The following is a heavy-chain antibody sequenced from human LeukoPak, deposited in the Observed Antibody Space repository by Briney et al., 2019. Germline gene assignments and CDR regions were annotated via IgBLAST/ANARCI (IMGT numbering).Heavy chain of an antibody. V-gene: IGHV3-23*01. CDR2: ISGSGDNT. D-gene: IGHD3-10*01. CDR1: GFTFSSHA. CDR3: ARCELASGLLYYYYGMDV. Sequence: GGSLRLSCAASGFTFSSHAMTWVRQAPGKGLEWASTISGSGDNTYYADSVKGRFTISRDNAKNSLYLQMNSLRAEDTAVYYCARCELASGLLYYYYGMDVWGQGTTVTVSS. J-gene: IGHJ6*02.